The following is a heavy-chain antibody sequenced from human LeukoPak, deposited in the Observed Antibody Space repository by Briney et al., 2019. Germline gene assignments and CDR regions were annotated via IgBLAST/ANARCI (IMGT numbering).Heavy chain of an antibody. Sequence: GGSLRLSCAASGFTVSGNYMSWVRQAPGKGLESVAVIFSGGDAYYADSVKGRFTISRDASKNTLFLQMNSLRADDTAVYYCARKTDSSGSGDYWGQGTLVTVSS. CDR2: IFSGGDA. CDR3: ARKTDSSGSGDY. J-gene: IGHJ4*02. V-gene: IGHV3-53*01. CDR1: GFTVSGNY. D-gene: IGHD3-22*01.